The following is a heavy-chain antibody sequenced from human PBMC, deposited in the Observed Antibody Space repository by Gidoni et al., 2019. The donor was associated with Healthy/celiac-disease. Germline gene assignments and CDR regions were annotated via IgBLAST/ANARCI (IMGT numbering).Heavy chain of an antibody. J-gene: IGHJ4*02. D-gene: IGHD3-10*01. CDR2: ISYDGSNK. V-gene: IGHV3-30*18. CDR1: GFTFSSYG. Sequence: QVQLVESGGGVVQPGRSLRLSCAASGFTFSSYGMHWVRQAPGKGLEWVAVISYDGSNKYYADSVKGRFTISRDNSKNTLYLQMNSLRAEDTAVYYCAKGPQETYYYGSGSYPAYWGQGTLVTVSS. CDR3: AKGPQETYYYGSGSYPAY.